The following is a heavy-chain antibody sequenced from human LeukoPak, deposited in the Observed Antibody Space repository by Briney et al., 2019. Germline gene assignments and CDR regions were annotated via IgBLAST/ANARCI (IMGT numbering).Heavy chain of an antibody. CDR2: ISGSGVNT. CDR3: AKEVPIQQGFLTLDY. Sequence: GGSLRLSCAASGFTFSSYAMNWVRQAPGKGPEWVSGISGSGVNTYYADSVKGRFTISRDNSKNTLYLQMSSLRAEDTAVYYCAKEVPIQQGFLTLDYWGQGTLVTVSS. V-gene: IGHV3-23*01. D-gene: IGHD5-18*01. J-gene: IGHJ4*02. CDR1: GFTFSSYA.